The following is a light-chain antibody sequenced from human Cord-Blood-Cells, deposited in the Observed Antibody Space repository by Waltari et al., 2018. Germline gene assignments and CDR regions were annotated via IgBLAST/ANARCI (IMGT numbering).Light chain of an antibody. CDR3: QHSWT. CDR2: DAS. V-gene: IGKV1-5*01. J-gene: IGKJ1*01. Sequence: DIQMTQSPSTLSASVGDRVTITCRASQSISSWLAWYQQKPGKAPKLLIYDASSVESGVPSRFSGSGSGTEFTLTISSLQPDDFATYYCQHSWTFGQGTKVEIK. CDR1: QSISSW.